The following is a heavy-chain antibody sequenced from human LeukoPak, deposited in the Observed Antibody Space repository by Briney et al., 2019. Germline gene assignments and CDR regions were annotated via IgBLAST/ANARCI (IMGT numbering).Heavy chain of an antibody. V-gene: IGHV3-21*01. CDR2: ISSSSSYI. D-gene: IGHD3-22*01. J-gene: IGHJ3*02. CDR1: GFTFSSYS. Sequence: GGSLRLSCAASGFTFSSYSMNWVRQAPGKGLEWVSSISSSSSYIYYADSVKGRFTISRDNAKNSLYLQMNRLRAEDTAVYYCARDGPPYDSSGYYDHDAFDIWGQGTMVTVSS. CDR3: ARDGPPYDSSGYYDHDAFDI.